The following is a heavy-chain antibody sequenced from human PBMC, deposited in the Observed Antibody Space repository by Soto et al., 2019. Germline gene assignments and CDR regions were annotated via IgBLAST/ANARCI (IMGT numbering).Heavy chain of an antibody. D-gene: IGHD5-18*01. Sequence: SETLSLTSTVSGGPMSSFYWTWIRQPPGKGLEWSEYIYYSGSTNYNPSLKSRVTMSVDTSKNHFSLKLSSVTAADTAVYYCAKDSGYNYGYFRWFDPWGQGALVTVSS. J-gene: IGHJ5*02. CDR2: IYYSGST. V-gene: IGHV4-59*01. CDR3: AKDSGYNYGYFRWFDP. CDR1: GGPMSSFY.